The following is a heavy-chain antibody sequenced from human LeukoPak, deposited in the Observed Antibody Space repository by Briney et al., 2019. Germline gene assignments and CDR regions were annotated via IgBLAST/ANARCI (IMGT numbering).Heavy chain of an antibody. V-gene: IGHV3-21*01. Sequence: PGGSLRLSCAASGFTFSSYSMNWVRQAPGKGLEWVSSISSSSSYIYYTDSVKGRFTISRDNAKNSLYLQMNSLRAEDTAVYYCARETFGSGSYYEIFDYWGQGTLVIVSS. CDR3: ARETFGSGSYYEIFDY. CDR1: GFTFSSYS. J-gene: IGHJ4*02. CDR2: ISSSSSYI. D-gene: IGHD3-10*01.